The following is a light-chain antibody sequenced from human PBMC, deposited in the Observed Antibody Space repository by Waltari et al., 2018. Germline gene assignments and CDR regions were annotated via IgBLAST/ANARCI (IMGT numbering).Light chain of an antibody. CDR3: MQNIQLPT. CDR2: EVS. Sequence: SESLLHSAGRARLYWYLQKPGQSPQLLISEVSNRFSGVTERFSGSGSGTDFTLKISRVEAEDVGVYFCMQNIQLPTFGQGTKVEIE. CDR1: ESLLHSAGRAR. J-gene: IGKJ1*01. V-gene: IGKV2D-29*02.